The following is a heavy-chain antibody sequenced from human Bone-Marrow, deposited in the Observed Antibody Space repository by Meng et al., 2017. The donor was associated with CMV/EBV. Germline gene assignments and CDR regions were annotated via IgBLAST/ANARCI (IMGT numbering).Heavy chain of an antibody. Sequence: GGSLRLSCAASGFSFSGYGMYWVRQAPGRGLEWVALIYYDGSNTYYADSVKGRFTISRDISKNTLYLQMNSLRGEDTAVYYRAKGRYCTSAGCYVQDYFDSWGEGTLVTVSS. CDR1: GFSFSGYG. V-gene: IGHV3-30*02. CDR2: IYYDGSNT. J-gene: IGHJ4*02. D-gene: IGHD2-2*01. CDR3: AKGRYCTSAGCYVQDYFDS.